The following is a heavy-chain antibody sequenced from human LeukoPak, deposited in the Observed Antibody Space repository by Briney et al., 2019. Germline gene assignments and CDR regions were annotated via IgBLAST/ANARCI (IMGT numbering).Heavy chain of an antibody. J-gene: IGHJ4*02. Sequence: GGSLRLSCAASGFTFGNAWMTWARQAPGKGLEWVSSIASSGGYMFYADSVKGRFIISRDNAKDSLYLQMNSLRVEDTAVYYCLRGDRRDYWGQGTLVTVSS. CDR3: LRGDRRDY. CDR2: IASSGGYM. V-gene: IGHV3-21*06. CDR1: GFTFGNAW.